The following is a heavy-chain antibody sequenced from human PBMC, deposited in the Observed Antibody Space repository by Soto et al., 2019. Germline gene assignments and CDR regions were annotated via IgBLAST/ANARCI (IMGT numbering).Heavy chain of an antibody. D-gene: IGHD2-2*01. CDR2: ISGSGGST. CDR3: AKTRVQYQLLPLWDY. CDR1: GFTFSSYA. Sequence: GGSLRLSCAASGFTFSSYAMSWVRQAPGKGLEWVSAISGSGGSTYYADSVKGRFTISRDNSKNTLYLQMNSLRAEDTAVYYCAKTRVQYQLLPLWDYWGQGTLVTVSS. V-gene: IGHV3-23*01. J-gene: IGHJ4*02.